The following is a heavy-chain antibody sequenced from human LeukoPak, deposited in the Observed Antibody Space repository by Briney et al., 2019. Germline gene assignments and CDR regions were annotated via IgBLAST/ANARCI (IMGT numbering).Heavy chain of an antibody. V-gene: IGHV4-59*01. CDR1: GGSISSYY. CDR2: IYYSGST. Sequence: SETLSLTCTVSGGSISSYYWSWIRQPPGKGLERIGYIYYSGSTNYNPSLKSRVTISVDTSKNQFSLKLSSVTAADTAVYYCARAAYYDFWSGQIPWFDPWGQGTLVTVSS. CDR3: ARAAYYDFWSGQIPWFDP. D-gene: IGHD3-3*01. J-gene: IGHJ5*02.